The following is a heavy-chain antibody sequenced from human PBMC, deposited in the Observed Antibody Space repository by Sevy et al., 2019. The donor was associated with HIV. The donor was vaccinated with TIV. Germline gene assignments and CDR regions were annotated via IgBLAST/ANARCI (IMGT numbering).Heavy chain of an antibody. D-gene: IGHD3-3*01. J-gene: IGHJ6*02. CDR3: VKGYYDFWSGYYTAYYYYGMDV. CDR1: GFTFSSYA. CDR2: ISSNGGGT. V-gene: IGHV3-64D*06. Sequence: GGSLRLSCSASGFTFSSYAMHWVRQAPGKGLEYVSAISSNGGGTYYADSVKGRFTISRDNSKNTLYLQMSSLRAEDTAVYYCVKGYYDFWSGYYTAYYYYGMDVWGQGTTVTVSS.